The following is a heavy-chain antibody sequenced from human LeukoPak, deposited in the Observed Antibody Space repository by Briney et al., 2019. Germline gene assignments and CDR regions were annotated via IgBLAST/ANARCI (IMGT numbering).Heavy chain of an antibody. CDR1: GFTFSSYS. V-gene: IGHV3-48*04. CDR3: ARVVITFGAFMDV. J-gene: IGHJ6*02. Sequence: PGGSLRLSCAASGFTFSSYSMNWVRQAPGKGLEWVSYISSSSSTIYYADSVKGRFTISRDNAKNTLYLQMNSLRAEDTAVYYCARVVITFGAFMDVWGQGTTVTVSS. CDR2: ISSSSSTI. D-gene: IGHD3-16*01.